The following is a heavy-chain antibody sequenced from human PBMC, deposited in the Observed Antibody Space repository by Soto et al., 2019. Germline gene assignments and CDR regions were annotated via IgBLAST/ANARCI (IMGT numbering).Heavy chain of an antibody. V-gene: IGHV4-34*01. CDR2: INHSGST. CDR3: AREPIAAAGSVFDY. J-gene: IGHJ4*02. Sequence: SETLSLTCAVYGGSFSGYYWSWIRQPPGKGLEWIGEINHSGSTNYNPSLKSRVTISVDTSKNQFSLKLSSVTAADTAVYYCAREPIAAAGSVFDYWGQGTLVTVSS. D-gene: IGHD6-13*01. CDR1: GGSFSGYY.